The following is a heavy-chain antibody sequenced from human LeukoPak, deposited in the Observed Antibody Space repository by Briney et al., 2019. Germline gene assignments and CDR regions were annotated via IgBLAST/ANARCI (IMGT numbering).Heavy chain of an antibody. CDR2: IYPTGST. V-gene: IGHV4-4*07. J-gene: IGHJ5*02. D-gene: IGHD2-2*01. CDR1: GGSITSNY. Sequence: SETLSLTCTVSGGSITSNYWSWIRQPAPKGLEWIGHIYPTGSTNYNPSLKSRVTMSVDTSKNQFSLKLTSVTAADTAVYYCAKDPSGTRGWFDPWGQGTLVTVSS. CDR3: AKDPSGTRGWFDP.